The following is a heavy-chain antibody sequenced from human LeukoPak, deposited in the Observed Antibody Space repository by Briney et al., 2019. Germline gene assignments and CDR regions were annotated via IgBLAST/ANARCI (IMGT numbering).Heavy chain of an antibody. CDR2: IRFDGGDK. CDR3: AKVLPLTFYYMDV. CDR1: GVTFGTYG. D-gene: IGHD4/OR15-4a*01. Sequence: GGSLRLSCVASGVTFGTYGLHWVRQAPGKGLEWVAFIRFDGGDKYYADSVKGRLTVSRDNSKNTLYLQMNSLRIEDTAMYYCAKVLPLTFYYMDVWGKGTTVTVSS. V-gene: IGHV3-30*02. J-gene: IGHJ6*03.